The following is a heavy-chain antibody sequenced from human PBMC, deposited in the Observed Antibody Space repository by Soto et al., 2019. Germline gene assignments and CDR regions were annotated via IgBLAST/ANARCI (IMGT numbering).Heavy chain of an antibody. CDR1: GSTFSTYT. V-gene: IGHV3-23*01. J-gene: IGHJ3*02. CDR2: SRGRSDNT. D-gene: IGHD2-15*01. CDR3: ARELGYCSGGSCYMEGALDI. Sequence: GGSLTLSFAPSGSTFSTYTMNLVRPAPGKGLELVRGSRGRSDNTYYADSVKGRFTISRDKSKNPLYLQMNSLRAEDTAVYYCARELGYCSGGSCYMEGALDIWGQGTMVTVSS.